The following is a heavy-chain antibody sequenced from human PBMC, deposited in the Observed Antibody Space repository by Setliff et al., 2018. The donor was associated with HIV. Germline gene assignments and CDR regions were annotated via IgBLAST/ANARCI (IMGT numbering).Heavy chain of an antibody. Sequence: ASVKVSCKTSGYTFTQSHDLHWVRQAPGQGLEWVGWIHTNTGDPTYAQGFTGRFVFSFDTSVSTAYLQVSSLETEDTAVYYCARDLPLPGIAVAASMGRDYYYSMDVWAQGTTVTVSS. CDR1: GYTFTQSHD. CDR2: IHTNTGDP. CDR3: ARDLPLPGIAVAASMGRDYYYSMDV. J-gene: IGHJ6*02. D-gene: IGHD6-19*01. V-gene: IGHV7-4-1*02.